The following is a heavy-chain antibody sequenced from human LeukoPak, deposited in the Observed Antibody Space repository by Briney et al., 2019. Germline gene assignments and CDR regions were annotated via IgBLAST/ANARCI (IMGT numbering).Heavy chain of an antibody. CDR2: IYTSGST. J-gene: IGHJ4*02. Sequence: PSETLSLTCTVSGGSISSYYWSWIRQPAGKGLEWIGRIYTSGSTNYNPSLNSRVTMSVDTSKNQFSLKLSSVTAADTAVYYCARDLPGVSSSSVDYFDYWGQGTLVTVSS. V-gene: IGHV4-4*07. CDR1: GGSISSYY. D-gene: IGHD6-6*01. CDR3: ARDLPGVSSSSVDYFDY.